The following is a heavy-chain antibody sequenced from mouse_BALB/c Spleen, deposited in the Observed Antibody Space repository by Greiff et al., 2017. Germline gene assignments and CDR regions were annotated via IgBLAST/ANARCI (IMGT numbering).Heavy chain of an antibody. CDR3: ARDRYDRDD. CDR1: GFTFTVYY. CDR2: IRNKANGSTT. V-gene: IGHV7-3*02. J-gene: IGHJ4*01. D-gene: IGHD2-3*01. Sequence: EVMLVASGGGLVLPGGSLRLSCATSGFTFTVYYMSWVRQHPGKALVWLGFIRNKANGSTTEYSASVKGRFTISRDNAQSIRYLQMHTLSAEDSATEFCARDRYDRDDGGQGTIVTVSS.